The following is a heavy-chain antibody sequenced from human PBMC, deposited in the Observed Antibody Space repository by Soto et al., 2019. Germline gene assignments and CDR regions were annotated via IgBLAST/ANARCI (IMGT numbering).Heavy chain of an antibody. D-gene: IGHD3-22*01. CDR2: ISYDGSNK. V-gene: IGHV3-30-3*01. CDR3: ARDFYREGYYDSSGYFDY. J-gene: IGHJ4*02. CDR1: GFTFSSYA. Sequence: QVQLVESGGGVVQPGRSLRLSCAASGFTFSSYAMHWVRQAPGKGLEWVAVISYDGSNKYYADSVKGRFTISRDNSKNTLYLQMNSLRAEDTAVYYCARDFYREGYYDSSGYFDYWGQGTLVTVSS.